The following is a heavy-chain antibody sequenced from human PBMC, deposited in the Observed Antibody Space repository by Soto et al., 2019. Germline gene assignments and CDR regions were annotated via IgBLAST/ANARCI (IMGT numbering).Heavy chain of an antibody. CDR2: ISYDGSNK. CDR1: GLTFSSYG. V-gene: IGHV3-30*18. D-gene: IGHD3-9*01. CDR3: AKAPNFDWLSHFDY. J-gene: IGHJ4*02. Sequence: GGSLRLSCAASGLTFSSYGMHWVRQAPGKGLEWVAVISYDGSNKYYADSVKGRFTISRDNSKNTLYLQMNRLRAEDTAVYYCAKAPNFDWLSHFDYWGQGTLVTAPQ.